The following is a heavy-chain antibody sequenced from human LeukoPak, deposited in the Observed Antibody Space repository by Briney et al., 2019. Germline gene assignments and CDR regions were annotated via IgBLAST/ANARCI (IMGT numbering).Heavy chain of an antibody. CDR1: GSSISSYY. J-gene: IGHJ4*02. V-gene: IGHV4-59*01. D-gene: IGHD3-22*01. CDR2: IYYSGST. CDR3: ARGGSGYSFDY. Sequence: PSETLSLTCTVSGSSISSYYWSWIRRPPGKGLEWIGYIYYSGSTNYNPSIKSRVTISVDTSKNQFSLKLTSVTAADTAVYYCARGGSGYSFDYWGQGTLVTVSS.